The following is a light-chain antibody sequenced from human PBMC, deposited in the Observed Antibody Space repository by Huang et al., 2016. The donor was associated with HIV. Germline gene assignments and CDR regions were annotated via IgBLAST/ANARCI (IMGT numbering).Light chain of an antibody. CDR1: QSVGGD. CDR2: DTS. Sequence: EIVLTQSPATLSLSPGERATLSCRASQSVGGDLAWYQQNPGPAPRLLIYDTSTRATGIPARFSGSGSETDFTLTISSLEPEDFAVYYCQQPGSFGQGTKVDIK. CDR3: QQPGS. V-gene: IGKV3-11*01. J-gene: IGKJ2*01.